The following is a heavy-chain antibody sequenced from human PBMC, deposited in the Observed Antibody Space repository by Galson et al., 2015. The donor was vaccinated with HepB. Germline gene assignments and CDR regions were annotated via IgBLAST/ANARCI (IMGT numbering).Heavy chain of an antibody. Sequence: SVKVSCKASGYTFTSYYMHWVRQAPGQGLEWMGIINPSGGSTSYAQKFQGRVTMTRDTSTSTVYMELSSLRSEDTAVYYCARGPVNYYDSSVDGSGDDYWGQGTLVTVSS. V-gene: IGHV1-46*01. CDR3: ARGPVNYYDSSVDGSGDDY. CDR1: GYTFTSYY. CDR2: INPSGGST. D-gene: IGHD3-22*01. J-gene: IGHJ4*02.